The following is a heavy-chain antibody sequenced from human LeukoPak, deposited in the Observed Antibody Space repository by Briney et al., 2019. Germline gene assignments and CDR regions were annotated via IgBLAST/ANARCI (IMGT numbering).Heavy chain of an antibody. D-gene: IGHD3-10*01. CDR2: INHSGST. CDR3: ARGRSSARGGLDY. CDR1: GGSFSGYY. V-gene: IGHV4-34*01. J-gene: IGHJ4*02. Sequence: SETLSLTCAVYGGSFSGYYWSWIRQPPGKGLEWIGEINHSGSTNYNPSLKSRVTISVDTSKNQFSLKLSSVTAADTAVYYCARGRSSARGGLDYWGQGTLVTVSS.